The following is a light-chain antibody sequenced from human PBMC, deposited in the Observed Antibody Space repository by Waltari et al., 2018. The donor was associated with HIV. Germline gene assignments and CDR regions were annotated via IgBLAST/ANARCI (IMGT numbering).Light chain of an antibody. CDR2: DVT. J-gene: IGLJ2*01. Sequence: QSALTQPASVSGSPGQSITISCTGTSSDVGNYNLVSWYQQHPGKAPKLMIFDVTNRPSGVSNRFSGSKSGNTASLTISGLQAADEGDYYCCSFGGIHVIFGGGTKLTVL. CDR1: SSDVGNYNL. CDR3: CSFGGIHVI. V-gene: IGLV2-23*02.